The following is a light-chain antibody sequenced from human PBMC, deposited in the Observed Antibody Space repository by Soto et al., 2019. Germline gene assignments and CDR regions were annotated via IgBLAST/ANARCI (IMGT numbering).Light chain of an antibody. J-gene: IGKJ2*01. CDR3: KKYNNWHRT. CDR1: QSVRST. V-gene: IGKV3-15*01. Sequence: EIVMTQSPATLSVSPGERATLSCRASQSVRSTLAWYQQKPGQAHRLLIYGASTRATGIQARFSGSGSGTECPLTISRLQSEDFAVYYCKKYNNWHRTFCQGTKLEIK. CDR2: GAS.